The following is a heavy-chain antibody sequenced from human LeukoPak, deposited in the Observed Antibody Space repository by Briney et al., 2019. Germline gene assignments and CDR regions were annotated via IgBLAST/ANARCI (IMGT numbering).Heavy chain of an antibody. CDR1: GGSISSYY. V-gene: IGHV4-59*01. CDR3: ARSARPRYITMTTALPFDI. CDR2: IYYSGST. D-gene: IGHD3-22*01. Sequence: SSETLSLTCTVSGGSISSYYWSWVRQPPGKGLEWIGYIYYSGSTNYNPSLKSRVTISVDTSKNQLSLKLSSVTAADTAVYYCARSARPRYITMTTALPFDIWGQGTMVTVSS. J-gene: IGHJ3*02.